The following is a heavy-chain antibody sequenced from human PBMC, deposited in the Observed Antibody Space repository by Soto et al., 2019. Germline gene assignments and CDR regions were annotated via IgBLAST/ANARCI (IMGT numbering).Heavy chain of an antibody. Sequence: VQLVESGGGVVQPGRSLRLSCAASGFTFSDYAMHWVLQAPGKGLEWVAVVSHDGRNTHYADSVKGRFTISRDSSKNTVSLELTSLRAEDTDVDYCAKGGRQWLVTSGFNYWGQGALVTVSS. J-gene: IGHJ4*02. CDR2: VSHDGRNT. V-gene: IGHV3-30*18. D-gene: IGHD6-19*01. CDR1: GFTFSDYA. CDR3: AKGGRQWLVTSGFNY.